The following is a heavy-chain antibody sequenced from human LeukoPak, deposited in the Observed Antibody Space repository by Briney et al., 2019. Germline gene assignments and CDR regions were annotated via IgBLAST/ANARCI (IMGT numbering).Heavy chain of an antibody. V-gene: IGHV1-2*02. CDR1: GYSFTASY. J-gene: IGHJ5*01. Sequence: ASVRVSCKASGYSFTASYMHWVRQAPGQGLEWVGCINPKNGDTSSAQRFQGRVTMTRDTPFSTAYMDLSSLRSDDTAVYYCVRDDYNGNSFDSWGPGTLVTVSS. CDR2: INPKNGDT. D-gene: IGHD4-4*01. CDR3: VRDDYNGNSFDS.